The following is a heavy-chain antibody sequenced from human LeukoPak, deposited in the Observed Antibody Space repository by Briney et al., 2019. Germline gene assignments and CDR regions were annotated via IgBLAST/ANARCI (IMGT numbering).Heavy chain of an antibody. V-gene: IGHV3-7*04. D-gene: IGHD6-13*01. CDR3: AKDIEPAGLFLDY. Sequence: PGGSLRLSCAASGFTFSSYWMCWVRQTPGKGLEWVANIKYDASEKDYLDSVKGRFTISRDNAKNSLYLQMNSLRAEDTALYYCAKDIEPAGLFLDYWGRGTLVTVSS. CDR1: GFTFSSYW. CDR2: IKYDASEK. J-gene: IGHJ4*02.